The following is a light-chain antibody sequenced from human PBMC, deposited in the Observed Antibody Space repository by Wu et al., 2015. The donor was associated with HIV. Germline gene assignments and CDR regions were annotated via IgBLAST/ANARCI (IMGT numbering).Light chain of an antibody. J-gene: IGKJ1*01. CDR2: DTS. Sequence: EIVLTQSPDTLSASPGERATLSCRASQSVSRFLAWYQHKPGQAPRVLIYDTSNRAAGIPTRFSGSGFGTDFTLTISSLEPEDFAVYYCHQRTTWPRTFGQGTRWKSN. CDR3: HQRTTWPRT. V-gene: IGKV3-11*01. CDR1: QSVSRF.